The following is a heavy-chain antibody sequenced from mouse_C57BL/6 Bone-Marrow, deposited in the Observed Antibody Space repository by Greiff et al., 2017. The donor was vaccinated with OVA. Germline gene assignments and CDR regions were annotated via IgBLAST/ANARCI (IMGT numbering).Heavy chain of an antibody. D-gene: IGHD1-1*01. CDR3: TTSDYYGSPWFAY. CDR2: IDPENGDT. Sequence: VQLQQSGAELVRPGASVKLSCTASGFNIKDDYMHWVKQRPEQGLEWIGWIDPENGDTEYASKFQGKATITADTSSNTAYLQLSSLTSEDTAVYYCTTSDYYGSPWFAYWGQGTLVTVSA. J-gene: IGHJ3*01. V-gene: IGHV14-4*01. CDR1: GFNIKDDY.